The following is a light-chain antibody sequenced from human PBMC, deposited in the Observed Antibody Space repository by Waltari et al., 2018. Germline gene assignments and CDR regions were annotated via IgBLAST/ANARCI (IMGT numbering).Light chain of an antibody. V-gene: IGKV3-20*01. Sequence: SCRASQSIGRSLALYQQKPGQPPRLLIYGTSNRATGIPDRFSGGGSATDFSLTISRLEPEDVAMYYCQHYVSLPVTFGQGTKVEIK. CDR3: QHYVSLPVT. CDR2: GTS. J-gene: IGKJ1*01. CDR1: QSIGRS.